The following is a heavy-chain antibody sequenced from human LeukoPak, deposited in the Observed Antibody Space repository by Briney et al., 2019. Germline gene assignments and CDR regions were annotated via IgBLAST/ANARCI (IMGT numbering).Heavy chain of an antibody. J-gene: IGHJ4*02. CDR2: ISSSGGST. CDR1: GFTFTNYG. Sequence: PGGSLRLSCAASGFTFTNYGMNWVRQAPGKGLEWVSSISSSGGSTYYADSVKGRFTISRDNFKNTLYLQMNSLRAEDTAVYYCAKEEDHYYGSGSYPDYWGQGALVTVSS. V-gene: IGHV3-23*01. D-gene: IGHD3-10*01. CDR3: AKEEDHYYGSGSYPDY.